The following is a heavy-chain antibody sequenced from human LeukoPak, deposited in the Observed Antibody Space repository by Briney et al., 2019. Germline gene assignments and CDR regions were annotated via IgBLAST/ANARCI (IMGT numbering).Heavy chain of an antibody. V-gene: IGHV3-23*01. Sequence: PGGSLRLSCAASGFTFSSYAMSWVRQAPGKGLEWVSVISNTGGTTYYADSVKGRFTISRDNSKNTLYLQVNSLRAEDTAVYFCAKRPSGSYRALDYWGQGTLDTVSS. CDR1: GFTFSSYA. CDR3: AKRPSGSYRALDY. D-gene: IGHD1-26*01. CDR2: ISNTGGTT. J-gene: IGHJ4*02.